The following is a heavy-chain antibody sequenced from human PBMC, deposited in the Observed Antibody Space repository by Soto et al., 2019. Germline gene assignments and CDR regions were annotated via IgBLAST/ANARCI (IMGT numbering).Heavy chain of an antibody. CDR3: AKFGMATTKRSPPYYIDY. V-gene: IGHV3-23*01. D-gene: IGHD1-1*01. Sequence: SGGSLRLSCAASGFTFSSYGMHWVRQAPGKGLEWVSSISGSGGGTYYADSVKGRFTFSRDNSKNTLYLQMNSLRAEDTAVYYCAKFGMATTKRSPPYYIDYWGQGALVTVSS. CDR2: ISGSGGGT. CDR1: GFTFSSYG. J-gene: IGHJ4*02.